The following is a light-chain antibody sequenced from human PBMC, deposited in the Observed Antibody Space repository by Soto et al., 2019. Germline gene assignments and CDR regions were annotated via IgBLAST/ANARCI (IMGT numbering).Light chain of an antibody. CDR3: HQSNNYPIT. J-gene: IGKJ5*01. V-gene: IGKV1-5*01. Sequence: DIPMTQSPSTLSASVGDRVTITCRASQSISSWLAWYQQKPGKAPKLLIYDAYRLESGVPSRFTGSGSRTEFSHSISSLHPADFAPYDCHQSNNYPITF. CDR1: QSISSW. CDR2: DAY.